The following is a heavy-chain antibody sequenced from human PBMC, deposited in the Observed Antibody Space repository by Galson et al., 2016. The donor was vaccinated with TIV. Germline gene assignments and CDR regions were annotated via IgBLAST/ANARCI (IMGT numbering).Heavy chain of an antibody. CDR3: AKFAMLGKIAIHFDY. J-gene: IGHJ4*02. V-gene: IGHV3-23*01. D-gene: IGHD2-2*02. CDR1: GFTFSNYV. Sequence: SLRLSCAASGFTFSNYVMGWVRQAPGKGLEWVSSISDTGISRYYADSVKGRFTISRDNSRNMLYLLMNSLRAEDTALYFCAKFAMLGKIAIHFDYWGQGTLLTVSS. CDR2: ISDTGISR.